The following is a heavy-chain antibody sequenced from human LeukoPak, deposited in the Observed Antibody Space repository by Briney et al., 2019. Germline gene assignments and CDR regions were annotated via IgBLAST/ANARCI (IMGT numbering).Heavy chain of an antibody. CDR2: IYTSGST. CDR1: GGSISGGSFY. J-gene: IGHJ3*02. CDR3: ARENEDAFDI. D-gene: IGHD1-1*01. V-gene: IGHV4-61*02. Sequence: SETLSLTCTVSGGSISGGSFYWTWIRQPAGKGLEWIGRIYTSGSTNYNPSLKSRVTISVDTSKNQFSLKLSSVTAADTAVYYCARENEDAFDIWGQGTMVTVSS.